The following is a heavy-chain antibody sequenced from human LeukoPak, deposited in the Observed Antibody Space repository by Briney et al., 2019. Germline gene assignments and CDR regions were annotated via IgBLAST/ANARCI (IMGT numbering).Heavy chain of an antibody. CDR3: AGNSGSYSMQLDV. CDR2: IYHSGSP. V-gene: IGHV4-30-2*02. CDR1: GGSINSGGYY. D-gene: IGHD1-26*01. Sequence: PLSLPCTVSGGSINSGGYYWSWIRQPPGKGLGRIGYIYHSGSPYYYPSLGSRVTISVDRSKNQFSLKLSSVTAADTAVYYGAGNSGSYSMQLDVWGQGTTVTVSS. J-gene: IGHJ6*02.